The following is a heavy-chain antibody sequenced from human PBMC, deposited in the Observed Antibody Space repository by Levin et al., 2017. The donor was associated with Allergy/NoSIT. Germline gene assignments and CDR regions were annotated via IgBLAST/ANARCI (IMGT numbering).Heavy chain of an antibody. CDR3: AGRDYSSSWENWFDP. Sequence: SETLSLTCTVSGGSISSYYWSWIRQPPGKALEWIGNFYYTGTTNYNPSLQSRVTISVGSKNQFSLKLRSVTAADTPVYYCAGRDYSSSWENWFDPWGQGTLVTVSS. V-gene: IGHV4-59*01. D-gene: IGHD6-13*01. CDR1: GGSISSYY. CDR2: FYYTGTT. J-gene: IGHJ5*02.